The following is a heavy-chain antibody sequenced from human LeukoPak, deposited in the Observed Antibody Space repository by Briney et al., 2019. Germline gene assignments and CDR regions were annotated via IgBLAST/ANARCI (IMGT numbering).Heavy chain of an antibody. Sequence: GESLKISCKGSGYSFITHWIGWVRQMPGKGLEWMGIIYIGDSDTRYSPSFQGQVTISADKSISTAYLQWSSLKASDTAMYYCARSGPSMLRGVLDYWGQGTLVTVSS. V-gene: IGHV5-51*01. D-gene: IGHD3-10*01. CDR2: IYIGDSDT. CDR1: GYSFITHW. CDR3: ARSGPSMLRGVLDY. J-gene: IGHJ4*02.